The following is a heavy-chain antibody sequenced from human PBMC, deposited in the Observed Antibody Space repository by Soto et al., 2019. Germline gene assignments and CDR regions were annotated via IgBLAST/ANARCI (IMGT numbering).Heavy chain of an antibody. Sequence: PGESLKNSCKASGYSFTIHWISWVRQMPGKGLEWMGKIDPSDSYTNYSPSFQGHVTISADKSISTAYLQWSSLKASDTAMYYCAKGGGPYAFDIWGQGTMVTVSS. J-gene: IGHJ3*02. CDR2: IDPSDSYT. CDR3: AKGGGPYAFDI. V-gene: IGHV5-10-1*01. CDR1: GYSFTIHW. D-gene: IGHD3-16*01.